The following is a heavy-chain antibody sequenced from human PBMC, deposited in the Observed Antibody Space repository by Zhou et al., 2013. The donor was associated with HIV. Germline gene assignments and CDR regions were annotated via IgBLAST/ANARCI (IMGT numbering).Heavy chain of an antibody. Sequence: QVQLVQSGAEVKKPGASVKVSCKASGYSINNFGISWVRQAPGQGLEWLGRTIPILDAAKYSRKFQNRVTITADRSTSTAFLELSSLTSEDTAIYYCARLTDYYYMDVWGKGTTVTVSS. J-gene: IGHJ6*03. CDR3: ARLTDYYYMDV. CDR2: TIPILDAA. V-gene: IGHV1-69*04. CDR1: GYSINNFG.